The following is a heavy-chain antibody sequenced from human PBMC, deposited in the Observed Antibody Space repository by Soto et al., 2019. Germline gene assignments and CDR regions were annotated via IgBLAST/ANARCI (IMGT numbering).Heavy chain of an antibody. V-gene: IGHV3-9*01. D-gene: IGHD3-10*01. CDR1: GFTFEDYA. Sequence: EVQLEESGGDLVLPGRSLRLSCVASGFTFEDYALHWVRQVPGKGLDWVAGMSWNSGTTYYAASGKGRFTFSRDNSKNTLYLQMNNLRGEDTAVYYCAKDRGGFTNGWEFFDSWGQGTLVTVSS. J-gene: IGHJ4*02. CDR2: MSWNSGTT. CDR3: AKDRGGFTNGWEFFDS.